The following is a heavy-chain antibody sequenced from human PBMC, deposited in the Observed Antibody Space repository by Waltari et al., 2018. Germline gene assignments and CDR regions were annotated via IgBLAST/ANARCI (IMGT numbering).Heavy chain of an antibody. CDR1: GYTFTSYY. CDR2: IIPSGGST. D-gene: IGHD1-26*01. Sequence: QVQLVQSGAEVKKPGASVKVSCKSSGYTFTSYYMHWVRQAPGHGLEWMGRIIPSGGSTSYAKQVQGRVTMTRDTSTSTVDMELSSLRAEDTAVYYCARDRASGSYWIYYYYGMDVWGQGTTVTVSS. J-gene: IGHJ6*02. CDR3: ARDRASGSYWIYYYYGMDV. V-gene: IGHV1-46*01.